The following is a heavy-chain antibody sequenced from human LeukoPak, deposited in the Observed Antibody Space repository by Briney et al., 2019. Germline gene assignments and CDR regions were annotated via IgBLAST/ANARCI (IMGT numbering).Heavy chain of an antibody. J-gene: IGHJ4*02. CDR2: IKSKTDGGTT. D-gene: IGHD3-10*01. V-gene: IGHV3-15*01. CDR1: GFTFSNAW. Sequence: GGSLRLSCAASGFTFSNAWMSWVRQAPGKGLEWVGRIKSKTDGGTTDYAAPVKGRFTISRDDSKNTLYLQMNSLKTEDTAVYYCTTDSSNYYYDSGSYYNYWGQGTLVTVSS. CDR3: TTDSSNYYYDSGSYYNY.